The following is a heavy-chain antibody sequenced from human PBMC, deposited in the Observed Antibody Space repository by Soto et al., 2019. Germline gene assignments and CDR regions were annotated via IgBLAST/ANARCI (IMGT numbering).Heavy chain of an antibody. D-gene: IGHD2-15*01. V-gene: IGHV1-18*01. CDR3: ARDLCSGGSCYSAVTYAFDI. Sequence: ASVKVSCKASGYTFTSYGISWVRQAPGQGLEWMGWISAYNGNTNYAQKLQGRVTMTTDTSTSTAYMELRSLRSDDTAVYFCARDLCSGGSCYSAVTYAFDIWGQGTMVTVSS. CDR1: GYTFTSYG. J-gene: IGHJ3*02. CDR2: ISAYNGNT.